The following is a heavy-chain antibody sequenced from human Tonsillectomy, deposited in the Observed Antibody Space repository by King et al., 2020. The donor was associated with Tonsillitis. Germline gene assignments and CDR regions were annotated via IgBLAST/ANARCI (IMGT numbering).Heavy chain of an antibody. Sequence: QLVQSGAEVKKPGASVKVSCKASGYTFMNYGINWVRQAPGQGLEWMGWISASNGNTDYARKFQGRVAMTTDTSTSTAYMELSSLRSDDTAVYYCARESGSGYYYGSGGRGWFDPWGQGTLVTVSS. D-gene: IGHD3-10*01. CDR3: ARESGSGYYYGSGGRGWFDP. CDR2: ISASNGNT. J-gene: IGHJ5*02. V-gene: IGHV1-18*01. CDR1: GYTFMNYG.